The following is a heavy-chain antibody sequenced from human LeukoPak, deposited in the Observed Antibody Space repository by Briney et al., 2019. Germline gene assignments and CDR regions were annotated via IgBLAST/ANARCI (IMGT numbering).Heavy chain of an antibody. J-gene: IGHJ4*02. CDR3: ARDRYGDFEDY. CDR2: ISYSGTP. V-gene: IGHV4-59*06. CDR1: GGSISSYY. Sequence: PSETLSLTCTVSGGSISSYYWSLIRQPAGKGLEWIGYISYSGTPYYNPSLNSRVTISLDTSKNQFSLILNSVTAADTAMYYCARDRYGDFEDYWGQGTLVTVSS. D-gene: IGHD4-17*01.